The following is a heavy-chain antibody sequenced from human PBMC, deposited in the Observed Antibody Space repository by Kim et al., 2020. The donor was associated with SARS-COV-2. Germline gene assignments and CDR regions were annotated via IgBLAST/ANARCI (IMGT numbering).Heavy chain of an antibody. CDR1: GGSVSSGSYY. Sequence: SETLSLTCTVSGGSVSSGSYYWSWIRQPPGKGLEWIGYIYYSGSTNYNPSLKSRVTISVDTSKNQFSLKLSSVTAADTAVYYCARDFVVRSYYYGMDVWG. CDR3: ARDFVVRSYYYGMDV. CDR2: IYYSGST. V-gene: IGHV4-61*01. D-gene: IGHD2-15*01. J-gene: IGHJ6*01.